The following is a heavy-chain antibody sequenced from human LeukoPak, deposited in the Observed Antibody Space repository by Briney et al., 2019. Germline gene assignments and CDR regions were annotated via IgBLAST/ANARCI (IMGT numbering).Heavy chain of an antibody. Sequence: GGSLRLSCSVSAFTFNTFDNFAMNWVRQAPGKGLEWVAAISESGASTYYAASVKGRFTISRDNAKNSLYLQMNSLRAEDTALYYCGKDMSPGGLDNWGQGTLVTVSS. CDR3: GKDMSPGGLDN. J-gene: IGHJ4*02. V-gene: IGHV3-9*01. CDR2: ISESGAST. D-gene: IGHD3-10*01. CDR1: AFTFNTFDNFA.